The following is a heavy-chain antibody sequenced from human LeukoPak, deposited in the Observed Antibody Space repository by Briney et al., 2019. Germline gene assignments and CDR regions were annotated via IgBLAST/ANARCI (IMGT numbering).Heavy chain of an antibody. Sequence: PGGSLRLSCAASGSTFSSYAMSWVRQAPGKGLEWVSGITGSGGRTYYADSVKGRFTISRDNSKNTLNLQMNSLRADDTAIYYCARGGGPPRRSSDWLLYLDLWGQGALITVSS. CDR3: ARGGGPPRRSSDWLLYLDL. D-gene: IGHD3-9*01. J-gene: IGHJ4*02. V-gene: IGHV3-23*01. CDR2: ITGSGGRT. CDR1: GSTFSSYA.